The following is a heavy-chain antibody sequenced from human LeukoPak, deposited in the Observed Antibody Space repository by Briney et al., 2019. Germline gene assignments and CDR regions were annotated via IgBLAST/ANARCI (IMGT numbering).Heavy chain of an antibody. J-gene: IGHJ4*02. D-gene: IGHD3-22*01. V-gene: IGHV3-23*01. CDR2: ISGSGGST. CDR1: GFTFSNYA. CDR3: VKDSSSWYYDSSGYYDY. Sequence: GGSLRLSCAASGFTFSNYAMSWVRQAPGKGLEWVSAISGSGGSTYYADSVKGRFTISRDNSKNTLYLQMNSLRAEDTAVYYCVKDSSSWYYDSSGYYDYWGQGTLVTVSS.